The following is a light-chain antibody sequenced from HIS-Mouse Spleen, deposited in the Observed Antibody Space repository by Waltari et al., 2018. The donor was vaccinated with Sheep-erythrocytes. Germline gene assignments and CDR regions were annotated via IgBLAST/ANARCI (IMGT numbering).Light chain of an antibody. Sequence: SYELTQPPSVSVSPGQTASITCSGDKLGDTFACWYQHKPGQSPVLVIYQDSKRPSGIPERFSGSNSGNTATLTISGTQAMDEADYYCQAWDSSTAVVFGGGTKLTVL. CDR2: QDS. V-gene: IGLV3-1*01. CDR3: QAWDSSTAVV. J-gene: IGLJ2*01. CDR1: KLGDTF.